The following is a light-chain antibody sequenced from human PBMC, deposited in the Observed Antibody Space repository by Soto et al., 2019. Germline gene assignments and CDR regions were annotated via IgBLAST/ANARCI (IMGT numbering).Light chain of an antibody. J-gene: IGKJ2*03. CDR3: QQYNTYFYS. CDR1: QSVSGW. CDR2: DVS. V-gene: IGKV1-5*01. Sequence: DIQMTQSPSTLDAAVGDRVTITCRASQSVSGWLAWYQQKPGKAPSLLIFDVSRLETGVPSRFRGSGSGTEFTLTISSLQPDDFATYYCQQYNTYFYSFGQGTKLEIK.